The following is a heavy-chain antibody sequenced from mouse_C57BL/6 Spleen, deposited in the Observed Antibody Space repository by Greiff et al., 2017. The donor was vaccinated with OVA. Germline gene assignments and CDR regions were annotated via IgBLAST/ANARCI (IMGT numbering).Heavy chain of an antibody. V-gene: IGHV1-18*01. CDR1: GYTFTDYN. Sequence: EVQLQQSGPELVKPGASVKIPCKASGYTFTDYNMDWVKQSHGKSLEWIGDINPNNGGTIYNQKFKGKATLTVDKSSSTAYMELRSLTSEDTAVYYCARVGGIYYDYDDYFDYWGQGTTLTVSS. CDR2: INPNNGGT. CDR3: ARVGGIYYDYDDYFDY. D-gene: IGHD2-4*01. J-gene: IGHJ2*01.